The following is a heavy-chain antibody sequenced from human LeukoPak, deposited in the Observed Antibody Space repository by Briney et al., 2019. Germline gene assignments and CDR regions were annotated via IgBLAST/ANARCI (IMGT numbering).Heavy chain of an antibody. V-gene: IGHV3-33*01. D-gene: IGHD3-22*01. CDR1: GFTFSSYG. CDR2: IWYDGSNK. J-gene: IGHJ1*01. CDR3: ARESEKDSSGYYCLRNCGTEYFQH. Sequence: GGSLRPSCAASGFTFSSYGMHWVRQAPGKGLEWVAVIWYDGSNKYYADSVKGRFTISRDNSKNTLYLQMNSLRAEDTAVYYCARESEKDSSGYYCLRNCGTEYFQHWGQGTLVTVSS.